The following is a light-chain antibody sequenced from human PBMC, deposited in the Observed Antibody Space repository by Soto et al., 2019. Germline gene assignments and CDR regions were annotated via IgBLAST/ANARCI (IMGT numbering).Light chain of an antibody. J-gene: IGKJ1*01. V-gene: IGKV1-5*01. CDR2: DVS. Sequence: DIQMTQSPSTLSGSVGDRVTITCRASQFVSSFVGWYQQKPGKVPKLLIFDVSILASGVPSRFSGSGSGTEFTLTISSLQPEDFATYSCQQYYISWSFGQGTKVDIK. CDR3: QQYYISWS. CDR1: QFVSSF.